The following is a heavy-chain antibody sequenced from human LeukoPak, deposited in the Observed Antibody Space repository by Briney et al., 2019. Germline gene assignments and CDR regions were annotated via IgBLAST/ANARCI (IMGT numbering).Heavy chain of an antibody. Sequence: GASVKVSCKASGYTFTSYGISWVRQAPGQGLEWMGWISAYNGNTNYAQKLQGRVTMTTDTSTSTAYMELRSLRSDDTAVYYCVRAESSQSYYYYGMDVWGQGTTVTVSS. D-gene: IGHD6-6*01. CDR1: GYTFTSYG. J-gene: IGHJ6*02. CDR2: ISAYNGNT. V-gene: IGHV1-18*01. CDR3: VRAESSQSYYYYGMDV.